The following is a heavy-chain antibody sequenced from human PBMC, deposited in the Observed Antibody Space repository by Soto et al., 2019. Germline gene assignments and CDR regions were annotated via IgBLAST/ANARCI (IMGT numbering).Heavy chain of an antibody. CDR1: GFTFSSYA. D-gene: IGHD3-10*01. CDR3: AKDRRVPGAAVYFDY. Sequence: GGSLRLSCAASGFTFSSYAMSWVRQAPGKGLEWVSAISGSGGSTYYADSVKGRFTISRDNSKNTLYLQMNSLRAGDTAVYYCAKDRRVPGAAVYFDYWGQGTLVTVSS. J-gene: IGHJ4*02. V-gene: IGHV3-23*01. CDR2: ISGSGGST.